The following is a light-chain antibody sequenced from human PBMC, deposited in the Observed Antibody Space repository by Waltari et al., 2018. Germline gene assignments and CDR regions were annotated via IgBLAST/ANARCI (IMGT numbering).Light chain of an antibody. J-gene: IGKJ4*01. CDR1: QSGSSSY. CDR3: QQYGSSLLT. V-gene: IGKV3D-20*01. CDR2: DAS. Sequence: EIVLTQPPATLALSPGERATLSSGASQSGSSSYLAWYQQKPGLAPRLLIYDASNRATGIPDRFSGSGSGTDFTLTITRLEPEDFAVYYCQQYGSSLLTFGGGTKVEIK.